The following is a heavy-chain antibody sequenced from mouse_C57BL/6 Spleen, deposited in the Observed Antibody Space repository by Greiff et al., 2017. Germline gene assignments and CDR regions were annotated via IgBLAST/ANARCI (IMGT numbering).Heavy chain of an antibody. J-gene: IGHJ1*03. CDR2: INPYNGGT. V-gene: IGHV1-19*01. CDR3: ARAITTVVAFHWYFDV. CDR1: GYTFTDYY. D-gene: IGHD1-1*01. Sequence: VQLQQSGPVLVKPGASVKMSCKASGYTFTDYYMNWVKQSHGKSLEWIGVINPYNGGTSYNQKFKGKATLTVDKSSSTAYMELNSLTSEDSAVYYCARAITTVVAFHWYFDVCGTGTTVTVSS.